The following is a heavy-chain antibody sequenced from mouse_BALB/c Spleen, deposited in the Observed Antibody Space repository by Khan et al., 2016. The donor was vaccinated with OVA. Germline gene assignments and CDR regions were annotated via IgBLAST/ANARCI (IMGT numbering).Heavy chain of an antibody. J-gene: IGHJ3*01. CDR2: ISSDGDYT. V-gene: IGHV5-9-3*01. D-gene: IGHD2-1*01. CDR3: ARSPYDNFPY. CDR1: GFTFSTFA. Sequence: EVELVESGGGLVKPGGSLKLSCAASGFTFSTFAMSWVRQTPEKRLEWVATISSDGDYTYYPDNVTGHFTISRDNAKNTLYLQMSSLRSEDTAMYYCARSPYDNFPYWGQGTLVTVSA.